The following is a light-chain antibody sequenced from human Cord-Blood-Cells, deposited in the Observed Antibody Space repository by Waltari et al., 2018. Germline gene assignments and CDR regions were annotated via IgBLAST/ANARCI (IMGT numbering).Light chain of an antibody. J-gene: IGLJ2*01. Sequence: QSALTQPASVSGSPGQSITISCTGTSSDVGGHNYVSWYQQHPGKAPKLMIYDVRNRPSGVSNRFSGSKSGNTASLTISGLQAEDEADYYCSSYTSSSTVFGGGTKLTVL. CDR1: SSDVGGHNY. V-gene: IGLV2-14*01. CDR3: SSYTSSSTV. CDR2: DVR.